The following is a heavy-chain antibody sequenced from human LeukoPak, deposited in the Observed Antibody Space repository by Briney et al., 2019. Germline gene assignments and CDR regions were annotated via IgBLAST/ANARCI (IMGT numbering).Heavy chain of an antibody. CDR2: IYYSGST. CDR1: GGSISSYY. Sequence: SETLSLTCTVSGGSISSYYWSWIRQPPGKGLEWIGYIYYSGSTNYNPSLKSRATISVDTSKNQFSLRLSSVTAADTAVYYCARRERYCSSTSCYSYFDYWGQGTLVTVSS. V-gene: IGHV4-59*01. J-gene: IGHJ4*02. CDR3: ARRERYCSSTSCYSYFDY. D-gene: IGHD2-2*02.